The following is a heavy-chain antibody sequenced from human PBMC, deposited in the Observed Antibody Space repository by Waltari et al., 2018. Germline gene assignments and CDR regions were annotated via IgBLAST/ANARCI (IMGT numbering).Heavy chain of an antibody. V-gene: IGHV4-39*07. Sequence: QLQLQESGPGLVKPSETLSLTCTVSGGSISSSSYYWGWIRQPPGKGLEWIGRIYYSGSTYYDPYLKSRVTVSVDTSTNQFARKLSSVTAADTAVYYCARVGFRGYSYGSTFDYWGQGTLVTVSS. J-gene: IGHJ4*02. CDR2: IYYSGST. CDR1: GGSISSSSYY. CDR3: ARVGFRGYSYGSTFDY. D-gene: IGHD5-18*01.